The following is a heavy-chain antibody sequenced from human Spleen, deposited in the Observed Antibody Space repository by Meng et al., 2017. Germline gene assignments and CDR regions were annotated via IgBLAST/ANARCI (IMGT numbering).Heavy chain of an antibody. CDR2: IGHSGFT. Sequence: QVQLQESGPGLVKPSGTLSLTCAGSVGSISTSGYYWGWIRQPPGKGLEWIGSIGHSGFTYYTPSLKSRVTVSTDTSRNQFFLWLTSVTAADTAVYYCVRSSAWVRTGFDPWGQGTLVTVSS. D-gene: IGHD6-25*01. V-gene: IGHV4-39*01. CDR3: VRSSAWVRTGFDP. CDR1: VGSISTSGYY. J-gene: IGHJ5*02.